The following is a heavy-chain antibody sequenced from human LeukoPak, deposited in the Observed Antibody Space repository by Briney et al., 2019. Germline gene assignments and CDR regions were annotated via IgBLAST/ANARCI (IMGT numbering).Heavy chain of an antibody. CDR2: MSSSSGLI. Sequence: GSLRLSCAASGFTFSRYSMNWVRQAPGKGLEWVSSMSSSSGLIYYGDSVKGRFTVSRDNAKRSLYLQMDSMRADDTAVYYCAREFDGSASGAGYWGQGTLVTVSS. CDR1: GFTFSRYS. D-gene: IGHD1-26*01. J-gene: IGHJ4*02. CDR3: AREFDGSASGAGY. V-gene: IGHV3-21*01.